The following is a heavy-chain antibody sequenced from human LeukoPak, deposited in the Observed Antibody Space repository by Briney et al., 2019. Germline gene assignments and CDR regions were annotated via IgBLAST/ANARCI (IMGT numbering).Heavy chain of an antibody. V-gene: IGHV3-48*03. CDR3: ARASGVGFDY. J-gene: IGHJ4*02. D-gene: IGHD3-10*01. CDR2: ISGSGSTI. CDR1: GFTFSSYE. Sequence: PGGSLRLSCAASGFTFSSYEMNWVRQAPGKGVEWVSYISGSGSTIYYADCVKGRFPIPRDNATYSLYLQMNSLRAKDTAVYDCARASGVGFDYWGQGTLVTVSS.